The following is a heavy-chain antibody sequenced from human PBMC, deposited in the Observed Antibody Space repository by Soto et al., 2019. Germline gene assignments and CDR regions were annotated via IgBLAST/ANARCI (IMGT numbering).Heavy chain of an antibody. V-gene: IGHV4-39*01. CDR3: ASGGRGYYYYYMDG. CDR2: IYYSGST. D-gene: IGHD3-16*01. Sequence: QLQLQESGPGLVKPSETLSLTCTVSGGSISSSSYYWGWIRQPPGKGLEWIGSIYYSGSTYYNPSLKSRVTISVETSKNQFSLELSSVTAADTAVYYCASGGRGYYYYYMDGWGKGTTVTVSS. J-gene: IGHJ6*03. CDR1: GGSISSSSYY.